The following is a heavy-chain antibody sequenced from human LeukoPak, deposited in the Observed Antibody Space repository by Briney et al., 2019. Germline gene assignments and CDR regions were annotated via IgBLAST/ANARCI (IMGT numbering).Heavy chain of an antibody. CDR1: GFTFDDYA. D-gene: IGHD4-17*01. J-gene: IGHJ6*03. Sequence: QPGGSLRLSCAASGFTFDDYAMHWVRQAPGKGLERVSLISGDGGSTYYADSVKGRFTISRDNSKNSLYLQMNSLRTEDTALYYCAKDIYGDYSDYMDVWGKGTTVTVSS. CDR3: AKDIYGDYSDYMDV. V-gene: IGHV3-43*02. CDR2: ISGDGGST.